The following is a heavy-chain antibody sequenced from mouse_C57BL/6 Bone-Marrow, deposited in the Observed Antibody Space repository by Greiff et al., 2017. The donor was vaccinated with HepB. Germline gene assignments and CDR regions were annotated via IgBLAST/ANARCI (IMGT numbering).Heavy chain of an antibody. D-gene: IGHD1-1*01. Sequence: EVQVVESGAGLVKPGGSLKLSCAASGFTFSSYAMSWVRQTPEKRLEWVAYISSGGDYIYYADTVKGRFTISRDNARNTLYLQMSSLKSEDTAMYYCTRALYYYGTSDYWGQGTTLTVSS. CDR3: TRALYYYGTSDY. CDR1: GFTFSSYA. V-gene: IGHV5-9-1*02. J-gene: IGHJ2*01. CDR2: ISSGGDYI.